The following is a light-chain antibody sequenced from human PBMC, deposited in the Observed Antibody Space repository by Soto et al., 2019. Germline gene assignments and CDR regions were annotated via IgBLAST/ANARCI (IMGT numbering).Light chain of an antibody. CDR3: QQYGSSGT. CDR1: QRASRQY. CDR2: GAS. V-gene: IGKV3-20*01. Sequence: PGKGAALSCRASQRASRQYLSWYQQRPDQPPRLLIYGASSRATGIPDRFSGSGSGTDFTLTISRLEPEDFAVYYCQQYGSSGTFGQGTKVDI. J-gene: IGKJ1*01.